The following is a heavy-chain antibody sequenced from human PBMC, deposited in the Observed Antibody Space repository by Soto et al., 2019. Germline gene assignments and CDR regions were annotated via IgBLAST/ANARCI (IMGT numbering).Heavy chain of an antibody. CDR1: GGSISSYY. V-gene: IGHV4-59*08. CDR2: VHHSWGS. J-gene: IGHJ6*02. CDR3: ARKGFGPLHGLVDV. D-gene: IGHD3-10*01. Sequence: QVQLQESGPGLVKPSETLSLSCTVSGGSISSYYWSWFRQSPGKRMEWIGYVHHSWGSSYNPSLQSRVAISLDTSKSQFSLKVTSVTAPDTAAYYCARKGFGPLHGLVDVWGQGTTVTVSS.